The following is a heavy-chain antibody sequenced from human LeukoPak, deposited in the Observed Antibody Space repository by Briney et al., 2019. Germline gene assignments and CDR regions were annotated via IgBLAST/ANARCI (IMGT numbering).Heavy chain of an antibody. J-gene: IGHJ4*01. D-gene: IGHD6-13*01. V-gene: IGHV1-2*04. Sequence: ASVKVSCKASGYTFTGYYMHWVRQAPGQGLEWMGWINPNSGGTNYAQKFQGWVTITRDTSISTAYMELSRLRSDDTAVYYCARDFFDLAAAGTWGQGTLVTVSS. CDR3: ARDFFDLAAAGT. CDR1: GYTFTGYY. CDR2: INPNSGGT.